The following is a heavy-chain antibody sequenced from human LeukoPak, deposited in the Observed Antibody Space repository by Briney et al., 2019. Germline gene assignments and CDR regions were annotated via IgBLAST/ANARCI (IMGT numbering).Heavy chain of an antibody. CDR1: GYTFTSYY. D-gene: IGHD6-13*01. CDR3: ARAGIAAPFGDY. CDR2: INPSGGST. J-gene: IGHJ4*02. V-gene: IGHV1-46*01. Sequence: ASVKVSCKASGYTFTSYYMHWVRQAPGQGLEWMGIINPSGGSTSYAQKFQGRVTMTRDMSTSTVYMELSSLRSEDTAVYYCARAGIAAPFGDYWGQGTLVTVSS.